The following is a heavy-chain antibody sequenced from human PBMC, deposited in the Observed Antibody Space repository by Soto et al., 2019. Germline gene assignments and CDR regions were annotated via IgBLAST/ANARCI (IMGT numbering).Heavy chain of an antibody. J-gene: IGHJ6*03. CDR2: FYSSASP. CDR3: AFSFVPAAYYYYYIAF. Sequence: PSETLSLTSTVSGGSISSYNWSWIRQPQVELLHSIWYFYSSASPTYTPSLTSRLTISVDTSTNHFSLKLSSVTAADTAVYYCAFSFVPAAYYYYYIAFWSQGSSVTVSS. V-gene: IGHV4-59*01. D-gene: IGHD2-2*01. CDR1: GGSISSYN.